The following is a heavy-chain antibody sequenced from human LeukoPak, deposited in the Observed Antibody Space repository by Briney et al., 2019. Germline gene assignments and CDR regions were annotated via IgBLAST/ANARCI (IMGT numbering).Heavy chain of an antibody. CDR1: GGSISSYY. CDR3: ARHYYDSSGFDAFDI. V-gene: IGHV4-59*08. Sequence: SETLSLTCTVSGGSISSYYWSWIRQPPGKGLEWIGYIYYSGSTNYNPSLKSRVTISVDTSMNQFSLKLSSVTAADTAVYYCARHYYDSSGFDAFDIWGQGTMVTVSS. CDR2: IYYSGST. J-gene: IGHJ3*02. D-gene: IGHD3-22*01.